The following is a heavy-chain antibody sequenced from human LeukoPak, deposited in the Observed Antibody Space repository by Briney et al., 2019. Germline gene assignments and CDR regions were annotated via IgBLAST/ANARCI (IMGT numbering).Heavy chain of an antibody. V-gene: IGHV4-34*01. CDR2: INHSGST. CDR3: ARLAQWLVRGRFDY. Sequence: SETLSLTCAVYGGSFSGYYWSWIRQPPGKGLEWIGEINHSGSTNYNPSLKSRVTISVDSSKNQFSLKPSSVTAADTAVYYCARLAQWLVRGRFDYWGQGTLVTVSS. CDR1: GGSFSGYY. D-gene: IGHD6-19*01. J-gene: IGHJ4*02.